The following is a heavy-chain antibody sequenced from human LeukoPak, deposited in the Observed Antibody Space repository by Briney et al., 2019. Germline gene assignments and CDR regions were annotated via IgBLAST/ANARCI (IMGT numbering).Heavy chain of an antibody. Sequence: SETLSLTCTVSGDPRDSGSFYWTSIRHPARKGLEWIARINIGGNANYNTSLGSRVTIAIDKSKTQFSLKLTSVTAADTAVYYCARDRPRWLQTQYHLDQWGQGTLVTVSS. CDR3: ARDRPRWLQTQYHLDQ. V-gene: IGHV4-61*02. CDR2: INIGGNA. J-gene: IGHJ4*02. CDR1: GDPRDSGSFY. D-gene: IGHD5-24*01.